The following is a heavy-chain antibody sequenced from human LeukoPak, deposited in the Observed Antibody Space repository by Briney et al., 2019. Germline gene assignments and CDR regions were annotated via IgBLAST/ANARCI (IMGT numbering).Heavy chain of an antibody. CDR1: GGSISSGDYY. J-gene: IGHJ4*02. CDR2: IYYSGST. CDR3: ASYCSGGSCYSDY. D-gene: IGHD2-15*01. V-gene: IGHV4-30-4*08. Sequence: PSETLSLTCTVSGGSISSGDYYWSWIRQPPGKCLEWLGYIYYSGSTYYNPSLKSRVTISVDTSKNQFSLKLSSVTAADTAVYYCASYCSGGSCYSDYWGQGTLVTVSS.